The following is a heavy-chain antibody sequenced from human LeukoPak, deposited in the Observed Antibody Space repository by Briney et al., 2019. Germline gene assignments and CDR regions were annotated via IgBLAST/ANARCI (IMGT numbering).Heavy chain of an antibody. CDR1: GGTFSSYT. CDR2: IIPILGIA. V-gene: IGHV1-69*02. D-gene: IGHD2-2*02. Sequence: RASVKVSCKASGGTFSSYTISWVRQAPGQGLEWMGRIIPILGIANYAQKFQGRVTITADKPTSTAYMELSSLRSEDTAVYYCQLNIVVVPAAIREVGATPAYWGQGTLVTVSS. J-gene: IGHJ4*02. CDR3: QLNIVVVPAAIREVGATPAY.